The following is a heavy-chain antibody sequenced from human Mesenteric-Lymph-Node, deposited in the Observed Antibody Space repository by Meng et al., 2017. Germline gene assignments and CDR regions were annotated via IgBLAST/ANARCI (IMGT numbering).Heavy chain of an antibody. Sequence: ASVKVSCKASGYTFTSYDINWVRQAPGQGLDWMGIINPSGGSTSYAQKFQGRVTMTRDTSTSTVYMELSSLRSEDTAVYYCARDPCGGDCYSLNWFDPWGQGTLVTVSS. CDR3: ARDPCGGDCYSLNWFDP. CDR2: INPSGGST. D-gene: IGHD2-21*02. V-gene: IGHV1-46*01. CDR1: GYTFTSYD. J-gene: IGHJ5*02.